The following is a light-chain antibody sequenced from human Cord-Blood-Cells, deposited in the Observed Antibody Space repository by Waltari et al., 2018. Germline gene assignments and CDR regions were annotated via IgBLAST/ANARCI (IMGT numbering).Light chain of an antibody. CDR1: SSDVGGYNY. CDR2: EVS. Sequence: QSALTQPPSASGSPGQSVTISCPGTSSDVGGYNYVSWYQQHPGKAPKLMIYEVSKRPSGVPERFSGSKSGNTASLTVAGRQAEDEADYYCSSYAGSNNFVVFGGGTKLTVL. CDR3: SSYAGSNNFVV. V-gene: IGLV2-8*01. J-gene: IGLJ2*01.